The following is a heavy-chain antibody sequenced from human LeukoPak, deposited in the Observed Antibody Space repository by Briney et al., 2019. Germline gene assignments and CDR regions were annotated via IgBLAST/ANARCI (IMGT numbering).Heavy chain of an antibody. CDR2: IHYSGST. D-gene: IGHD5-12*01. J-gene: IGHJ4*02. V-gene: IGHV4-59*01. CDR3: ARSRSRGYSGDFDY. CDR1: GRSISSYC. Sequence: PSETLSLTGIVSGRSISSYCWSWIRQPPGKGLEWIGYIHYSGSTNYNPSLKSRVTISVDTSKNQFSLRLSSVTAADTAVYYCARSRSRGYSGDFDYWGQGTLVTVSS.